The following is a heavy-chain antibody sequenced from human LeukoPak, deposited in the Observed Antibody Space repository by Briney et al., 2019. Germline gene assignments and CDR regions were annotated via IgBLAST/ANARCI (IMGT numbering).Heavy chain of an antibody. V-gene: IGHV3-48*01. CDR3: ASENDY. CDR2: ISDSSSTI. CDR1: GFIFNNYC. Sequence: GGSLRLSCAASGFIFNNYCMDWVRQAPGKGLEWISYISDSSSTIYYTDSVKGRITISRDNAKNSLYLQMNSLRAEDTAVYYCASENDYWGQGTLVTVSS. J-gene: IGHJ4*02.